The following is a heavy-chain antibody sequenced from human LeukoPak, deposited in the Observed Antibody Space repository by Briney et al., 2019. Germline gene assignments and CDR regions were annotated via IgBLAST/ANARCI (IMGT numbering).Heavy chain of an antibody. D-gene: IGHD3-22*01. CDR3: ARGVEYYDSSGYYDY. V-gene: IGHV3-21*01. J-gene: IGHJ4*02. CDR1: GFTFSSYA. Sequence: GGSLSLSCAASGFTFSSYAMSWVRQAPGKGLEWVSSISSSSSYIYYADSVKGRFTISRDNAKNSLYLQMNSLRAEDTAVYYCARGVEYYDSSGYYDYWGQGTLVTVSS. CDR2: ISSSSSYI.